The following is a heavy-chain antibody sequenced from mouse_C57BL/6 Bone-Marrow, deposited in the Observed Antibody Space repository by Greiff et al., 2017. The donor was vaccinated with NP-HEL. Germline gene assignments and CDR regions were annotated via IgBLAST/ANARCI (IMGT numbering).Heavy chain of an antibody. Sequence: QVQLQQPGAELVKPGASVKMSCKASGYTFTSYWITWVKQRPGQGLEWIGDIYPGSGSTNYNEKFKSKATLTVDTSSSTAYMPLSSLTSEDSAVYYCARQDGSSPMDYWGQGTSVTVSS. V-gene: IGHV1-55*01. D-gene: IGHD1-1*01. CDR2: IYPGSGST. J-gene: IGHJ4*01. CDR1: GYTFTSYW. CDR3: ARQDGSSPMDY.